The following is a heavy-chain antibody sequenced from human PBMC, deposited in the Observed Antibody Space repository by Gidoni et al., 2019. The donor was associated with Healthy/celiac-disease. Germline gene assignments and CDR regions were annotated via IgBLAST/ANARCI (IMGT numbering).Heavy chain of an antibody. CDR2: INHSGRP. V-gene: IGHV4-34*01. D-gene: IGHD5-18*01. CDR1: GGSFSGYY. J-gene: IGHJ2*01. CDR3: ARGRGYSYGSPVRYFDL. Sequence: QVQLQQWGAGLLKPSETLSPTCAVYGGSFSGYYWSWIRQPPRNGLDWIGEINHSGRPNYNPSLKSRVTISGDTSKNQFSLKLSSVTAADTAVYYCARGRGYSYGSPVRYFDLWGRGTLVTVSS.